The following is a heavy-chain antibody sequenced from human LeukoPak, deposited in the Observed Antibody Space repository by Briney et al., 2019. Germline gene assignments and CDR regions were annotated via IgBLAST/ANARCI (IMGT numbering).Heavy chain of an antibody. Sequence: GGSLRLSCAASGFTFSSYGMHWVRQAPGKGLEWVSVIYSGGSTYYADSVKGRFTISRDNSKNTLYLQMNSLRAEDTAVYYCARDRAAGTYYFDYWGQGTLVTVSS. J-gene: IGHJ4*02. V-gene: IGHV3-66*01. D-gene: IGHD6-13*01. CDR1: GFTFSSYG. CDR3: ARDRAAGTYYFDY. CDR2: IYSGGST.